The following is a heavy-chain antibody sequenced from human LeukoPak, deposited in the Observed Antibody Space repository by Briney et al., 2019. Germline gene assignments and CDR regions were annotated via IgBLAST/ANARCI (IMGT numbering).Heavy chain of an antibody. J-gene: IGHJ4*02. CDR3: ARSLSRGYSGFRVSPFDY. V-gene: IGHV4-38-2*01. D-gene: IGHD5-12*01. Sequence: SETLSLTCAVSGYSISSGYYWGWIRQPPGKGLEWIGSMFHSGGTYYNPSLKSRVTISVDKPKNHFSLKLSSVTAADTAVYYCARSLSRGYSGFRVSPFDYWGQGTLVTVSS. CDR2: MFHSGGT. CDR1: GYSISSGYY.